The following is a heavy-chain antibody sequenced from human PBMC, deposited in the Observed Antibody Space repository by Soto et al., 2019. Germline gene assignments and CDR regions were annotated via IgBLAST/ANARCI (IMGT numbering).Heavy chain of an antibody. Sequence: GGSLRLSCAASGFTFSSYAMSWVRQAPGKGLEWVSAISGSGGSTYYADSVKGRFTISRDNSKNTLYLQMNSLRAEDTAVYYCAKSGSIAAAGIEGFFDYWGQGTLVTVSS. V-gene: IGHV3-23*01. J-gene: IGHJ4*02. D-gene: IGHD6-13*01. CDR1: GFTFSSYA. CDR2: ISGSGGST. CDR3: AKSGSIAAAGIEGFFDY.